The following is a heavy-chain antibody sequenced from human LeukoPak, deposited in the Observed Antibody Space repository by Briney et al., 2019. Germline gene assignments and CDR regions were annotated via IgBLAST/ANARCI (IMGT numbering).Heavy chain of an antibody. CDR3: ARESYCSGGSCYSGRAFDI. D-gene: IGHD2-15*01. J-gene: IGHJ3*02. CDR2: LNTDGSRT. V-gene: IGHV3-74*01. Sequence: GGSLRLSCAASGFTFSSYWMHWVRQAPGKGRVWVSRLNTDGSRTSYADSVKGRFTISRDNAKNMLYLQMNSLRAEDTAVYYCARESYCSGGSCYSGRAFDIWGQGAMVTVSS. CDR1: GFTFSSYW.